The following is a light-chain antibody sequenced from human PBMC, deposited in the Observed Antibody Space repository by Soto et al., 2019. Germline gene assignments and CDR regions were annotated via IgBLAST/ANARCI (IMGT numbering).Light chain of an antibody. J-gene: IGKJ1*01. Sequence: EIVLTQSPATLSLSPWERATLSCRASQSVGKYLVWYQQKPGQAPRLLIYDASNRATGIPARFSGSGSGTDFTLTISSLEPEDVAVYYCQQRGNRPPWTFGQGTKVDIK. CDR2: DAS. CDR3: QQRGNRPPWT. V-gene: IGKV3-11*01. CDR1: QSVGKY.